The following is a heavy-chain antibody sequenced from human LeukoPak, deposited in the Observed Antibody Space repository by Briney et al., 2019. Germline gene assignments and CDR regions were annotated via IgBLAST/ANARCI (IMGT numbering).Heavy chain of an antibody. CDR3: ARDKVTMIVVVSDAFDI. Sequence: GGSLRLYCAASGFTFSSYSMNWVRQAPGKGLEWVSYISSSSSTIYYADSVKGRFTISRDNAKNSLYLQMNSLRAEDTAVYYCARDKVTMIVVVSDAFDIWAKGQWSPSLQ. CDR1: GFTFSSYS. J-gene: IGHJ3*02. D-gene: IGHD3-22*01. CDR2: ISSSSSTI. V-gene: IGHV3-48*01.